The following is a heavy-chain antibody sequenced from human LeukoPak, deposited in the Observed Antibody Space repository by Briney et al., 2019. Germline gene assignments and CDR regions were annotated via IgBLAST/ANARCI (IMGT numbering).Heavy chain of an antibody. V-gene: IGHV3-74*01. Sequence: TGGSLRLSCAASGNYWMHWVRQAPGKGLVWVSHINSDGSWTSYADSVKGRFTISTDNAKNTVYLQMNSLRAEDTAVYYCVSFYETYWGRGTLVTVSS. CDR1: GNYW. CDR2: INSDGSWT. CDR3: VSFYETY. J-gene: IGHJ4*02. D-gene: IGHD2/OR15-2a*01.